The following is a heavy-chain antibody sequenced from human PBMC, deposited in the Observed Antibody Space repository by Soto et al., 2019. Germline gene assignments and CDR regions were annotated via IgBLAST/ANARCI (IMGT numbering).Heavy chain of an antibody. Sequence: SETLSLTCPVSGGSISSYYWSWIRQPAGKGLEWIGRIYTSGSTNYNPSLKSRVTMSVDTSKNQFSLKLSSVTAADTAVYYCAREHHTVRGGTLYYYYYGMDVWGQGTTVTVSS. CDR2: IYTSGST. J-gene: IGHJ6*02. CDR3: AREHHTVRGGTLYYYYYGMDV. V-gene: IGHV4-4*07. D-gene: IGHD3-10*01. CDR1: GGSISSYY.